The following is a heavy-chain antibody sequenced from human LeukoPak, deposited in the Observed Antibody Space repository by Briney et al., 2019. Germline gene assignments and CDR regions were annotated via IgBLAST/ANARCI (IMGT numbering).Heavy chain of an antibody. V-gene: IGHV4-34*01. CDR1: GGSFSGYY. CDR2: INHSGST. J-gene: IGHJ4*02. Sequence: PSETLSLTCAVYGGSFSGYYWSWIRQPPGKGLEWIGEINHSGSTNYNPSLKSRVTISVDTSKSQFSLKLSSVTAADTAVYYCARGPSTYYDFWSGYFFPASSGPVFDYWGQGTLVTVSS. CDR3: ARGPSTYYDFWSGYFFPASSGPVFDY. D-gene: IGHD3-3*01.